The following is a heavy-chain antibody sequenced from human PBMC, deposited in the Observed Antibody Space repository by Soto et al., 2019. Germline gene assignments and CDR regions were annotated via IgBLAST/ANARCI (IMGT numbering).Heavy chain of an antibody. CDR3: AKSSGYCSSTSCFPGWFDP. CDR1: GYTFTSYA. J-gene: IGHJ5*02. D-gene: IGHD2-2*01. V-gene: IGHV1-3*01. CDR2: INAGNGNT. Sequence: QVQLVQSGAEVKKPGASVKVSCKASGYTFTSYAMPWVRQAPGQRPEWMGWINAGNGNTKYSQKFQGRVTITRDTSASTAYMELSSLRSDDTAVYYCAKSSGYCSSTSCFPGWFDPWGQGTLVTVSS.